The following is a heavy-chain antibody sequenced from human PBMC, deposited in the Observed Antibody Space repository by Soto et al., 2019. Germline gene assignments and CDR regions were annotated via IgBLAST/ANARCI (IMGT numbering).Heavy chain of an antibody. CDR3: ARGGCYGSFDF. D-gene: IGHD3-22*01. Sequence: SESLSLTCSVSGVAMTYGGYSWSWIRQSPEKGLEWLGYIGHLETTYYNPSFKIRLSLSIDRTWIQLSLILSSMTAADKAVYYSARGGCYGSFDFWGQGTQVTVSS. J-gene: IGHJ4*02. CDR2: IGHLETT. CDR1: GVAMTYGGYS. V-gene: IGHV4-30-2*06.